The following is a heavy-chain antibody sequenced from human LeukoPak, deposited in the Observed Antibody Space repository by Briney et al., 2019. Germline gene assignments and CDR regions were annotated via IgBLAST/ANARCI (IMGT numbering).Heavy chain of an antibody. Sequence: PSETLSLTCTVSGGSISSSSYYWGWIRQPPGKGLEWIGSIYYSGSTYYNPSLKSRVTISVDTSKNQFSLKLSSVTAADTAVYYCARHRLTGGSLNWFDPCGQGTLVTVSS. CDR1: GGSISSSSYY. CDR3: ARHRLTGGSLNWFDP. D-gene: IGHD1-26*01. V-gene: IGHV4-39*01. J-gene: IGHJ5*02. CDR2: IYYSGST.